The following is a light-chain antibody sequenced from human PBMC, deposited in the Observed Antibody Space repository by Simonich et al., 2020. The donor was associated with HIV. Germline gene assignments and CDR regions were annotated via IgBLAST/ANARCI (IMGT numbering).Light chain of an antibody. J-gene: IGKJ3*01. CDR2: GAS. CDR1: QSVAIN. CDR3: QQYNNWPSPFT. V-gene: IGKV3-15*01. Sequence: EIVMTQSPATLSVSPGERATLSCRNSQSVAINLAWYQQKPGQAPRLLIYGASSRATGIPARFSGSGFGTQFTLTISSMQSEDFAVYYCQQYNNWPSPFTFGPGTKVDIK.